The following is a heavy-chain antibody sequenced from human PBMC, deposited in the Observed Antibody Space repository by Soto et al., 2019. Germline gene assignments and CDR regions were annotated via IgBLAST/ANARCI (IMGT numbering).Heavy chain of an antibody. CDR3: ARQGVYGSGSDYYYYGMDV. Sequence: SETLSLTCTVSGGSIHNSNYYWGWIRQPPGKGLEWIGSIYYSGSTYYNPSLKSRVTISVDTSKNQFSLKLSSVTAADTAVYYCARQGVYGSGSDYYYYGMDVWGQGTTVTVSS. V-gene: IGHV4-39*01. J-gene: IGHJ6*02. CDR1: GGSIHNSNYY. D-gene: IGHD3-10*01. CDR2: IYYSGST.